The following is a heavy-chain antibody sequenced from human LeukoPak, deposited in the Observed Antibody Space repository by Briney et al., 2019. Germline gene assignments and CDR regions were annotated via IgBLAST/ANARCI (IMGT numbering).Heavy chain of an antibody. CDR1: GFTFGDYG. V-gene: IGHV3-49*04. D-gene: IGHD4-23*01. CDR3: GRDVVTPAPWSDY. CDR2: IRSKTYRGTS. J-gene: IGHJ4*02. Sequence: GGSLRLSCTASGFTFGDYGMSWVRQAPGKGLEWVGFIRSKTYRGTSEYAASVKGRFTISRDDSKGIAYLQMNSLKTEDTAMYYCGRDVVTPAPWSDYWDQGTLVTVSS.